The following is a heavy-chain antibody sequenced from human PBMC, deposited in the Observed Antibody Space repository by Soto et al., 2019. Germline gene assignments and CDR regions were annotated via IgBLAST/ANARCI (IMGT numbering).Heavy chain of an antibody. Sequence: QVQLQESGPGLVKPSETLSLTCTVSGGSISSYYWTWIRQPAGKGLECIGRIYSTGLTTYNPSLKSRVTMSVDTSKNQFSLNLSSVTAADTALYFCARGSGGSSPYHAFDIWGQGTMVTVSS. D-gene: IGHD1-26*01. J-gene: IGHJ3*02. CDR3: ARGSGGSSPYHAFDI. CDR2: IYSTGLT. V-gene: IGHV4-4*07. CDR1: GGSISSYY.